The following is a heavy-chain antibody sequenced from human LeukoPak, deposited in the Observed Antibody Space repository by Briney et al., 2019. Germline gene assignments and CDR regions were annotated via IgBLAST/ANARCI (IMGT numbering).Heavy chain of an antibody. J-gene: IGHJ4*02. CDR3: AREEGTYYDILTGPDYIR. V-gene: IGHV3-11*01. CDR2: ISSSGSTI. CDR1: GFTFSDYY. D-gene: IGHD3-9*01. Sequence: GGSLRLSCAASGFTFSDYYMSWIRQAPGKGLEWVSYISSSGSTIYYADSVKGRFTISRDNAKSSLYLQMNSLRAEDTAVYYCAREEGTYYDILTGPDYIRWGQGTLVTVSS.